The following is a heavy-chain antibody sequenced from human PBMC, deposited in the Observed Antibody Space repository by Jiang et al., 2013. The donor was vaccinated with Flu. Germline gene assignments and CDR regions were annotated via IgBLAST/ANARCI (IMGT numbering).Heavy chain of an antibody. CDR1: GFSLSNARMG. Sequence: KPTQTLTLTCTVSGFSLSNARMGVSWIRQPPGKALEWLAHIFSNDEKSYSTSLKSRLTISKDTSKSQVVLTMTNMDPVDTATYYCARSLQDYGDCVRMDYWGQGTLVTVSS. V-gene: IGHV2-26*01. CDR3: ARSLQDYGDCVRMDY. D-gene: IGHD4-17*01. J-gene: IGHJ4*02. CDR2: IFSNDEK.